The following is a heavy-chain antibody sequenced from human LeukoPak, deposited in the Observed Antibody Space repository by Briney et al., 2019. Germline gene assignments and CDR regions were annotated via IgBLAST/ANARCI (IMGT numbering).Heavy chain of an antibody. V-gene: IGHV4-4*07. J-gene: IGHJ6*03. CDR1: GGSISSYY. Sequence: SETLSLTCTVSGGSISSYYWSWIRQPAGKGLEWIGRIYTSGSTNYNPSLKSRVTMSVDTSKNQFSLRLSSVTAADTAVYYCARALVRGVNSYYFYMDVWGKGATVTISS. CDR3: ARALVRGVNSYYFYMDV. D-gene: IGHD3-10*01. CDR2: IYTSGST.